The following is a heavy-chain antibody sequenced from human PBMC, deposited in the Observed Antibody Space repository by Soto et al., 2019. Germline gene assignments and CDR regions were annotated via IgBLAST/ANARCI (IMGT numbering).Heavy chain of an antibody. CDR2: ISSSSSYT. D-gene: IGHD3-10*01. J-gene: IGHJ4*02. Sequence: PGGSLRLSCAASGFTFSDYYMSWIRQAPGKGLEWVSYISSSSSYTNYADSVKGRFTISRDNAKNSLYLQMNSLRAEDTAVYYCASTHYYGSGSYYSPYWGQGTLVTVS. V-gene: IGHV3-11*06. CDR1: GFTFSDYY. CDR3: ASTHYYGSGSYYSPY.